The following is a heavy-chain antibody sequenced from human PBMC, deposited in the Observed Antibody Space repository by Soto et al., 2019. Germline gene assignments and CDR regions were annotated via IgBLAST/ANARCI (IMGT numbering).Heavy chain of an antibody. CDR2: ISSDGSTT. V-gene: IGHV3-74*01. CDR3: ARIGDPLDY. CDR1: GFTFSAYW. J-gene: IGHJ4*02. D-gene: IGHD3-16*01. Sequence: GGSLRLSCAASGFTFSAYWMHWVRQGLGKGLVWVSRISSDGSTTTYADSVKGRFSISRDNAKKTLYLQMNTLRAEDTAVYYCARIGDPLDYWGQGTLVTVSS.